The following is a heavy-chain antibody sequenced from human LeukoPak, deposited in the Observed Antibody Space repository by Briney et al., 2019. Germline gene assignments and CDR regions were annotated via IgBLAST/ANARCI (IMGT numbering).Heavy chain of an antibody. D-gene: IGHD6-13*01. CDR3: ARELRISSSWTRPLNPNWFDP. CDR2: IYSGGST. CDR1: GFTVSSNY. V-gene: IGHV3-66*01. J-gene: IGHJ5*02. Sequence: PGGSLRLSCAASGFTVSSNYMSWVRQAPGKGLEWVSVIYSGGSTYYADSVKGRFTISRDNSKNTLYLQMNSLRAEDTAVYYCARELRISSSWTRPLNPNWFDPWGQGTLVTVSS.